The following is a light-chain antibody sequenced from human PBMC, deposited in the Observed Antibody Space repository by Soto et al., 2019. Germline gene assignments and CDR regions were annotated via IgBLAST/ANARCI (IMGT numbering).Light chain of an antibody. J-gene: IGLJ1*01. CDR2: DVS. CDR1: SNDVGGYNY. V-gene: IGLV2-14*03. Sequence: SVLTQPASVSGSPGQSITISCTGTSNDVGGYNYVSWYQQHPGKAPKLMIYDVSNRPSGVSNRFSGSKSANTASLTISGLQTEDESDYYCSSYTGSSTYAFGPGTKFTVL. CDR3: SSYTGSSTYA.